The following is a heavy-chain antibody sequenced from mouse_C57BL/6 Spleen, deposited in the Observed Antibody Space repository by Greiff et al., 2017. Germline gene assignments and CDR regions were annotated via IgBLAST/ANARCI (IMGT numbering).Heavy chain of an antibody. V-gene: IGHV1-81*01. D-gene: IGHD2-4*01. CDR2: IYPRSGNT. J-gene: IGHJ4*01. CDR3: ARWFDYLYAMDY. CDR1: GYTFTSYG. Sequence: QVQLQPSGAELARPGASVKLSCKASGYTFTSYGISWVKQRTGQGLEWIGEIYPRSGNTYYNEKFKGKATLTADKSSSTAYMALCSLTSEDSAVYFCARWFDYLYAMDYWGQGTSVTVSA.